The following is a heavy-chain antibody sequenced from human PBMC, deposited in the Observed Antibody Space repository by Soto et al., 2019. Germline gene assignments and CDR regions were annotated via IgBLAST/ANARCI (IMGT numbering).Heavy chain of an antibody. CDR2: INHSGGT. V-gene: IGHV4-34*01. CDR3: ARDKITGLFDY. D-gene: IGHD2-8*02. CDR1: GGSFSGYY. Sequence: SETLSLTCAVYGGSFSGYYWTWIRQPPGTGLEWIGEINHSGGTNYNPSLKSRVTISVDTSRNQFSLKLTSVTAADTAVYYCARDKITGLFDYWGQGTLVTVS. J-gene: IGHJ4*02.